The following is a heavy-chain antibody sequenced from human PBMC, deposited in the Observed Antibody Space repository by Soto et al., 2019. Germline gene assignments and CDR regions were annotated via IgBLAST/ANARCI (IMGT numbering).Heavy chain of an antibody. CDR1: GGTFSTYT. CDR3: ARDNYDSSGYCHDY. Sequence: SVKVSCKASGGTFSTYTISWVRQAPGQGLEWMGRIIPMLNTVNYAEKFQGRVTITADKSTSTAYMELSSLRSEDTAVYYCARDNYDSSGYCHDYWGQGTLVTVSS. J-gene: IGHJ4*02. V-gene: IGHV1-69*08. D-gene: IGHD3-22*01. CDR2: IIPMLNTV.